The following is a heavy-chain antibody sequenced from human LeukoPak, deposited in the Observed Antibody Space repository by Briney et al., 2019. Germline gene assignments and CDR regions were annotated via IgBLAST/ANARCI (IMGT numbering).Heavy chain of an antibody. CDR2: IYYSGST. CDR3: ARVIAAAGKNDY. J-gene: IGHJ4*02. CDR1: GGSISSGGYY. D-gene: IGHD6-13*01. V-gene: IGHV4-31*03. Sequence: SETLSLTCTVSGGSISSGGYYWRWIRQHPGKGLEWIGYIYYSGSTYYNPSLKSRVTISVDTSKNQFSLKLSSVTAADTAVYYCARVIAAAGKNDYWGQGTLVTVSS.